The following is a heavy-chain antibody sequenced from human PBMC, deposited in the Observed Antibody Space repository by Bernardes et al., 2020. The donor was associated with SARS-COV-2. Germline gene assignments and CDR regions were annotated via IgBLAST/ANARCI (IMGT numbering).Heavy chain of an antibody. CDR3: ARTGTTTRTDFGRFDY. D-gene: IGHD1-7*01. CDR1: GDSIGGYY. Sequence: SEPLYLTCSVSGDSIGGYYWSWIRKPPGKGLEWIEVIYYTGSTNYNPSLKSRVTISVDTSKDLFSLKLSSVTAADTTVYYCARTGTTTRTDFGRFDYWGQGTLVTVSS. CDR2: IYYTGST. V-gene: IGHV4-59*01. J-gene: IGHJ4*02.